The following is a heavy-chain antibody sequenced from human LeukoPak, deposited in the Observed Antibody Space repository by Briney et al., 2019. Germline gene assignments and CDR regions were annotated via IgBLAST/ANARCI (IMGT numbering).Heavy chain of an antibody. CDR3: ARDSGTTGEVKFDP. Sequence: SETLSLTCTVSGVSISSYYLSWIRQPAGKGLEWIGRIYSSGTNYNPSLKSRVTMSADTSRNQVSLTLSSVTAADTAVYYCARDSGTTGEVKFDPWGQGTLVTVCS. J-gene: IGHJ5*02. CDR1: GVSISSYY. D-gene: IGHD3-10*01. CDR2: IYSSGT. V-gene: IGHV4-4*07.